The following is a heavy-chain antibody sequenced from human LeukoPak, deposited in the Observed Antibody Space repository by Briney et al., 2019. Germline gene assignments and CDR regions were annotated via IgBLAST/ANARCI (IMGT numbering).Heavy chain of an antibody. D-gene: IGHD3-10*01. V-gene: IGHV3-30-3*02. CDR2: ISYDGSNK. Sequence: GGSLRLSCAASGFTFSSYAMHWVRQAPGKGLEWVAVISYDGSNKYYADSVKGRFTISRDNSKNTLYLQMNSLRAEDTAVYYCAKFRGVIPFAFDIWGHGTMVTVSS. CDR3: AKFRGVIPFAFDI. J-gene: IGHJ3*02. CDR1: GFTFSSYA.